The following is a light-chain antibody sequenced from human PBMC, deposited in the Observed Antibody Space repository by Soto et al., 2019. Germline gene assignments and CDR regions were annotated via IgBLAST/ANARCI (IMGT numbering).Light chain of an antibody. CDR3: MQGSHWPYT. V-gene: IGKV2-30*01. Sequence: DVVVTQSPLSLPVTLGQPASISCRSSLSLLYSDGNTYLNWFLQRPGQSPRRLIDNVSNRESGVPDRFSGSGSGTDFTLEISRVEAEDVGVYYCMQGSHWPYTFGQGTRLELK. CDR2: NVS. J-gene: IGKJ2*01. CDR1: LSLLYSDGNTY.